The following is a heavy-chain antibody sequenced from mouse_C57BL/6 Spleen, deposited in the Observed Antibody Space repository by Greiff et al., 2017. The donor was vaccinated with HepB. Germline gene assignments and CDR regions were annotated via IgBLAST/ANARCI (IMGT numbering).Heavy chain of an antibody. CDR1: GYAFSSSW. V-gene: IGHV1-82*01. J-gene: IGHJ4*01. CDR2: IYPGDGDT. CDR3: AREGLDYYAMDY. Sequence: VQLQQSGPELVKPGASVKISCKASGYAFSSSWMNWVKQRPGKGLEWIGRIYPGDGDTNYNGKFKGKATLTADKSSSTAYMQLSSLTSEDAAVYVCAREGLDYYAMDYWGQGTSVTVSS.